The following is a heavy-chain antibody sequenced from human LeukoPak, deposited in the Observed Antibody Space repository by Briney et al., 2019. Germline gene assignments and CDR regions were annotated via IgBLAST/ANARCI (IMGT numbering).Heavy chain of an antibody. Sequence: SETLSLTCTVSGGSVSGGSYYWSWIRQPPGKGLEWIGYFYYTGSTNYNPSLKSRVTISVDTSKNQFSLKLSSVTAADTAVYYCARVRGGYTWGQGTLVTVSS. CDR2: FYYTGST. CDR1: GGSVSGGSYY. CDR3: ARVRGGYT. D-gene: IGHD5-12*01. V-gene: IGHV4-61*01. J-gene: IGHJ5*02.